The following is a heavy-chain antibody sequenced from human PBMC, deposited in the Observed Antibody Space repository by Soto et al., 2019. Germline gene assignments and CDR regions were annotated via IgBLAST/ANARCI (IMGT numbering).Heavy chain of an antibody. V-gene: IGHV1-69*01. J-gene: IGHJ5*02. D-gene: IGHD2-2*01. CDR3: ARDAGYHDVGLEWFDP. CDR1: GGTFSSYA. Sequence: QVQLVQSGAEVKKPGSSVKVSCKASGGTFSSYAISWVRQAPGQGLEWMGGIIPIFGTANYAQKFQGRVTITADESTSTAYMELSSLRSEETAVYYCARDAGYHDVGLEWFDPWGQGTLVTVSS. CDR2: IIPIFGTA.